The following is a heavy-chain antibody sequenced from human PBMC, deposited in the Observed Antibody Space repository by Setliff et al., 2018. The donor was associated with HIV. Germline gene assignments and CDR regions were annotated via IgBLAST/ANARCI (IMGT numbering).Heavy chain of an antibody. V-gene: IGHV3-7*01. CDR2: IKPDESEK. J-gene: IGHJ4*02. D-gene: IGHD4-17*01. CDR3: AREKFENGDYEFVSTFDS. Sequence: PGGSLRLSCVTSGFTFSNYWMAWVRQAPGKGLEWVANIKPDESEKYYADSVKGRFTISRDNGKKSLYLQMDSLRDEDTAVYYCAREKFENGDYEFVSTFDSWGQGTLVTVSS. CDR1: GFTFSNYW.